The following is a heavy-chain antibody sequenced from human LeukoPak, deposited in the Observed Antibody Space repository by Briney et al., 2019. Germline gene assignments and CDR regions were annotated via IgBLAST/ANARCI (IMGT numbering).Heavy chain of an antibody. CDR3: ARGGYSSGWKGGYYFDY. V-gene: IGHV4-61*02. Sequence: SQTLSLTCTVSGGSISSGSYYWSWIRQPAGKGLEWIGRIYTSGSTNYNPSLKSRVTISVDTSKNQFSLKLSSVTAADTAVYCCARGGYSSGWKGGYYFDYWGQGTLVTVSS. D-gene: IGHD6-19*01. J-gene: IGHJ4*02. CDR2: IYTSGST. CDR1: GGSISSGSYY.